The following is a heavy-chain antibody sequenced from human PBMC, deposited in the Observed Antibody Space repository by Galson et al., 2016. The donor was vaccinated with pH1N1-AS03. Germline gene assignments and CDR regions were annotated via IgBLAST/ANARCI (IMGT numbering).Heavy chain of an antibody. CDR1: GGSISSTDYF. CDR2: ISYSEKV. J-gene: IGHJ6*02. CDR3: ARGRLSGGYYYGLDV. Sequence: TLSLTCTVSGGSISSTDYFWNWIRQPPGKGLEWIGCISYSEKVSYNPSLRTRLTVSVDTSKNQFSLKLSYVTAADTAVYYCARGRLSGGYYYGLDVWGQGSAVTVSS. D-gene: IGHD2-15*01. V-gene: IGHV4-30-4*08.